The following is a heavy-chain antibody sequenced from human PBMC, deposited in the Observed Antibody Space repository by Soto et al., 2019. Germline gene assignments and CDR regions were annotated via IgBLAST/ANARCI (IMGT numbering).Heavy chain of an antibody. D-gene: IGHD5-12*01. Sequence: QVQLQQWGAGLLKPSETLSLTCTVSGGSISSDDSYWSWIRQPPGKGLEWIGYIYYSGSTYYNPSLKSRVTISVDTSKNQFSLKLNSVTAADTAVYYCARDRGGYERIDYWGQGTLVTVSS. CDR2: IYYSGST. J-gene: IGHJ4*02. CDR3: ARDRGGYERIDY. V-gene: IGHV4-30-4*01. CDR1: GGSISSDDSY.